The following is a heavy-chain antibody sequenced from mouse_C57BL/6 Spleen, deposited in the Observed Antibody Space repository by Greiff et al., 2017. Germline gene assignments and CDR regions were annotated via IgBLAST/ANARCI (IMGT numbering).Heavy chain of an antibody. CDR2: IYPSDSET. Sequence: QVQLQQPGAELVRPGSSVKLSCKASGYTFTSYWMDWVKQRPGQGLEWIGNIYPSDSETHYNQKFKDKATLTVDKSSSTAYMQLSSLTSEDSAVYYCARHEERIYYGSSSLGYWGQGTTLTVSS. V-gene: IGHV1-61*01. CDR3: ARHEERIYYGSSSLGY. J-gene: IGHJ2*01. D-gene: IGHD1-1*01. CDR1: GYTFTSYW.